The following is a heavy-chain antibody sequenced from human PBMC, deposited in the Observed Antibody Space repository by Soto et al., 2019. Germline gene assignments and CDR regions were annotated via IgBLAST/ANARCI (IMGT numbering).Heavy chain of an antibody. J-gene: IGHJ4*02. CDR1: GFTVSSNY. CDR3: ARNGYSYGGGYFDY. CDR2: IYSGGSA. Sequence: EVQLVESGGGLVQPGGSLRLSCAASGFTVSSNYMSWVRQAPGKGLEWVSVIYSGGSAYYADSVKGRFTISRDNSKNTLYLQTNSLRAEDKAVYYWARNGYSYGGGYFDYGGQGTLVTVSS. V-gene: IGHV3-66*01. D-gene: IGHD5-18*01.